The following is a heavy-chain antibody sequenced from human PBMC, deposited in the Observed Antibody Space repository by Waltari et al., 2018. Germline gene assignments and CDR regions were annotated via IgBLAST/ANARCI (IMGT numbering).Heavy chain of an antibody. CDR3: ARLRGLGYCSGGSCYNV. V-gene: IGHV4-34*01. Sequence: QVQLQQWGAGLLKPSETLSLTCAVYGGSFSGYYWSWIRQPPGKGLEWIGEINHSGSTNYNPSRKSRVTISVDTSKNQFSLKLSSVTAADTAVYYCARLRGLGYCSGGSCYNVWGQGTTVTVSS. CDR2: INHSGST. J-gene: IGHJ6*02. CDR1: GGSFSGYY. D-gene: IGHD2-15*01.